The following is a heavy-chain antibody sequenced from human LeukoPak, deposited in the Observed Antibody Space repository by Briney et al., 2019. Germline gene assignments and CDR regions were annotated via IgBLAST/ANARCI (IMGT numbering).Heavy chain of an antibody. D-gene: IGHD3-22*01. V-gene: IGHV3-48*02. CDR2: ISSSSDTM. J-gene: IGHJ4*02. CDR3: ARAHYYDSSGYIY. Sequence: GGSLRLSCAASGFTFSSYSINWVRQAPGKGLEWVSYISSSSDTMYYADSVKGRFTISRDNAKNSLYLQMNSLRDEDTAVYYCARAHYYDSSGYIYWGQGTLVTVSS. CDR1: GFTFSSYS.